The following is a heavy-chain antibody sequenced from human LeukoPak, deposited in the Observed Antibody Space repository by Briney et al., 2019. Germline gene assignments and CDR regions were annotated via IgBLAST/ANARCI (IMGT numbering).Heavy chain of an antibody. CDR2: ISYDGSNK. D-gene: IGHD4-17*01. J-gene: IGHJ4*02. CDR3: AKNHGDHDY. CDR1: GFTFSSYG. V-gene: IGHV3-30*18. Sequence: GGSLRLSCAASGFTFSSYGMHWVRQAPGKGLEWVAVISYDGSNKYYADSVEGRFTISRDNSKNTLYLQMNSLRAEDTAVYYCAKNHGDHDYWGQGTLVTVSS.